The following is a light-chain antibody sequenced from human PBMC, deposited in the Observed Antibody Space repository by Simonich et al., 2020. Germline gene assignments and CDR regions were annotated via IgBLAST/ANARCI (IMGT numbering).Light chain of an antibody. CDR2: GAP. Sequence: DIVMTQSPDSLAVSLGERATINCKSSQSVLYSSNNKNYLAWYQQKPGHPPKLLIYGAPTRESGVPDRFSGSGSGTDFTLTISSLQAEDVAVYYCQQYYSTPYTFGQGTKLEIK. CDR3: QQYYSTPYT. V-gene: IGKV4-1*01. J-gene: IGKJ2*01. CDR1: QSVLYSSNNKNY.